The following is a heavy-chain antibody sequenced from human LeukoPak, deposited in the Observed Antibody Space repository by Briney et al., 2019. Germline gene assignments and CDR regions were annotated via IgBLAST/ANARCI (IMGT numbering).Heavy chain of an antibody. CDR3: ARAPTVTAESAFGY. V-gene: IGHV3-64*01. J-gene: IGHJ4*02. Sequence: GGSLRLSCVASGYTFSNYAMHWVRQTPGKGLEYVSGINSNGGSTQYASSVKGRFTISRDNSKDTLYLQMGSLRSEDMAVYYCARAPTVTAESAFGYWGQGTLVTVSS. D-gene: IGHD4-17*01. CDR2: INSNGGST. CDR1: GYTFSNYA.